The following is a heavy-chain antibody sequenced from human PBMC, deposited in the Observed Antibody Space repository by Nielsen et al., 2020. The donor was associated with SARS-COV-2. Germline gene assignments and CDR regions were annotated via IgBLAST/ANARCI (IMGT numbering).Heavy chain of an antibody. CDR2: LNVNTGNT. V-gene: IGHV1-8*01. CDR3: ARGLSVMDV. CDR1: GYTFTSYD. Sequence: ASVKVSCKASGYTFTSYDINWVRQAAGQGPEWMGWLNVNTGNTGYEQKFQGRLTMTRDSSISTAYMELSSLRPEDTAVYYCARGLSVMDVWGQGTTVIVSS. J-gene: IGHJ6*02.